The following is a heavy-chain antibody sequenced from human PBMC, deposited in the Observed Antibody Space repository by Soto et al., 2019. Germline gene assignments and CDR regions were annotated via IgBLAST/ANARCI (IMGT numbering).Heavy chain of an antibody. Sequence: SETLSLTCDVSGYSISSGYYWGWIRQPPGKGLEWIGGVYHSGRSQYDPSLKTRVTISVDTSENQFSLKLTSVTAADTAVYYCARISTHQYDNSRPYYPTDYFDYWSQGSLV. J-gene: IGHJ4*02. D-gene: IGHD4-4*01. CDR1: GYSISSGYY. CDR2: VYHSGRS. V-gene: IGHV4-38-2*01. CDR3: ARISTHQYDNSRPYYPTDYFDY.